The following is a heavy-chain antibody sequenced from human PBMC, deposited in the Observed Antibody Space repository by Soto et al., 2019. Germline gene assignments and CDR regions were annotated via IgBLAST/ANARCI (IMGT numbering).Heavy chain of an antibody. Sequence: GGSLRLSCAASGFTVSSNYMSWVRQAPGKGLEWVSVIYSGGSTYYADSVKGRFTISRDNSKNTLYLQMNSLRAEDTAVYDCARGVVPAAKGSAYYFDYWGQGTLVTVSS. J-gene: IGHJ4*02. CDR1: GFTVSSNY. D-gene: IGHD2-2*01. CDR3: ARGVVPAAKGSAYYFDY. V-gene: IGHV3-53*01. CDR2: IYSGGST.